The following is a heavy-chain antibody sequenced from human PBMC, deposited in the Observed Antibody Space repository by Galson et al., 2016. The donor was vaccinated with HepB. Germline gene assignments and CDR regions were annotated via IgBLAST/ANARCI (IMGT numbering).Heavy chain of an antibody. CDR3: ARLDFGVNSARAFDI. V-gene: IGHV3-7*03. D-gene: IGHD4-23*01. CDR2: VKQDGGEK. J-gene: IGHJ3*02. CDR1: GFSFSSFW. Sequence: SLRLSCAASGFSFSSFWMSWVRQAPGKGLEWVANVKQDGGEKYYVDSVKGRFTISRDNAKNSLRLQMNSLRVEDTAVYFCARLDFGVNSARAFDIWGQGAMVTVSS.